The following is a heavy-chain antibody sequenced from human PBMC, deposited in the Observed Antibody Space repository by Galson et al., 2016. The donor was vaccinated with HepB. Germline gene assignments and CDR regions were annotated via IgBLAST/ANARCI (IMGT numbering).Heavy chain of an antibody. CDR1: GFTFSAYN. J-gene: IGHJ5*02. CDR3: ARDREQQLIPREDWFDP. Sequence: SLRLSCAASGFTFSAYNMNWVRQAPGKGLEWVSSISSGSTYIYYADSVTGRFTISRDNAKNSLYLQMNSLRAEDTAVYFCARDREQQLIPREDWFDPWGQGTLVTVSS. V-gene: IGHV3-21*01. D-gene: IGHD6-13*01. CDR2: ISSGSTYI.